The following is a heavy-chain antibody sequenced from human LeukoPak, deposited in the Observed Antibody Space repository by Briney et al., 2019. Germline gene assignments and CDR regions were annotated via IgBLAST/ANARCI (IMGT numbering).Heavy chain of an antibody. Sequence: PGRSLRLSCAASGFIFSKAWMAWVRQAPGKGLEWVGHIKTKTDDGTTDYAAPVKGRFTISRGDSKSTLYLQMNSLNTEDTAVYFCTSALNLVLGELLGYWGQGTLVTVSS. D-gene: IGHD3-16*01. CDR1: GFIFSKAW. CDR2: IKTKTDDGTT. J-gene: IGHJ4*02. CDR3: TSALNLVLGELLGY. V-gene: IGHV3-15*01.